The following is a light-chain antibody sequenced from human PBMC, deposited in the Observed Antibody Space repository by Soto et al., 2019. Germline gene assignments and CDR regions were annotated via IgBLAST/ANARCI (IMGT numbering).Light chain of an antibody. CDR3: QQCGSPPFT. CDR2: SAS. CDR1: QAISSNC. Sequence: EIVLTQSPGTLSLSPGERATLSCRASQAISSNCLVWYQVKSGRAPRVLIHSASIRATDIPDRFSGGGSGTFIRLTNSRLQREVFAVYYCQQCGSPPFTFGPGKKVDIK. J-gene: IGKJ3*01. V-gene: IGKV3-20*01.